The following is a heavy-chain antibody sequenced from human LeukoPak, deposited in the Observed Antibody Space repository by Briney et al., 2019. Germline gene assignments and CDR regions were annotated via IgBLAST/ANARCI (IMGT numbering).Heavy chain of an antibody. CDR1: GGSISSYY. J-gene: IGHJ3*02. CDR3: ARDASGWSYGAFDI. CDR2: IYDSGST. D-gene: IGHD6-19*01. Sequence: SETLSLTCTVSGGSISSYYWRWLRQPPGKGLEWIGYIYDSGSTNYNPSLKSRVTISVDTAKNQFSLKLSSVTAADTAVYYCARDASGWSYGAFDIWGQGTMVTVSS. V-gene: IGHV4-59*01.